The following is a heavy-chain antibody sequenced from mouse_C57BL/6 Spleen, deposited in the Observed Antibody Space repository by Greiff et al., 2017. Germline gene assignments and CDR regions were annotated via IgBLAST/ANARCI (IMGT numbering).Heavy chain of an antibody. V-gene: IGHV5-17*01. J-gene: IGHJ2*01. CDR3: ARDDYNYFDY. D-gene: IGHD2-4*01. Sequence: EVKLVESGRGLVKPGGSLKLSCAASGFTFSDSGMHWVRQAPEKGLEWVAYISPGSSTINYADKVKGRFTITRDNAKSTLYMQMTSLRSEDSAVYYCARDDYNYFDYWGQGTTLTVSS. CDR1: GFTFSDSG. CDR2: ISPGSSTI.